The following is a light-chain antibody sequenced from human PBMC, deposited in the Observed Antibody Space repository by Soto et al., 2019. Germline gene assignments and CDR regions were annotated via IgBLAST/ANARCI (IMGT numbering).Light chain of an antibody. Sequence: EIVMTQSPATLSVSPGERATLSCRASQSVSSDLAWYHQKPGQAPRLLIYGASTRATGIPARFSGSGSGTEFTLTINSLXXXXXXVYYCQQYNNWPRTFGXGXKVEI. CDR1: QSVSSD. CDR2: GAS. V-gene: IGKV3-15*01. J-gene: IGKJ1*01. CDR3: QQYNNWPRT.